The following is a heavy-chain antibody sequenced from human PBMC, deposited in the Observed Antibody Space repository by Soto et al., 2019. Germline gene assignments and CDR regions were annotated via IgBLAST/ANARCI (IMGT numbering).Heavy chain of an antibody. Sequence: QVQLVQSGAEVKKPGASVQLSCKASGYTFSSYYIFWVRQAPGQGLEWMGIINPSGGGTTYAQNLQGRLTMTSDTSTSTVYMEMSSLRSEDTAVYYCAREVGMGYCRAGTCLHWFDPWGQGTLVTVSS. J-gene: IGHJ5*02. CDR2: INPSGGGT. D-gene: IGHD2-15*01. V-gene: IGHV1-46*01. CDR3: AREVGMGYCRAGTCLHWFDP. CDR1: GYTFSSYY.